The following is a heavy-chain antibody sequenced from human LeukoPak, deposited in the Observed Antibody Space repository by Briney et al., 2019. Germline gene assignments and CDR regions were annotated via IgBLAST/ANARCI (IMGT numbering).Heavy chain of an antibody. CDR2: INPNSGGT. CDR3: ARTAPTYYDILTGYYISAPFDY. J-gene: IGHJ4*02. D-gene: IGHD3-9*01. V-gene: IGHV1-2*06. CDR1: GYTFTGYY. Sequence: ASVKVSCRASGYTFTGYYMHWVRQAPGQGLERMGRINPNSGGTNYAQKFQGRVTMTRDTSISTAYMELSRLRSDDTAVYYCARTAPTYYDILTGYYISAPFDYWGQGTLVTVSS.